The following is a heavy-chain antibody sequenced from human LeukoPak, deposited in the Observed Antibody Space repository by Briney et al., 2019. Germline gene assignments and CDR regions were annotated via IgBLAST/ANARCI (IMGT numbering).Heavy chain of an antibody. CDR1: GYSFTHYW. V-gene: IGHV5-51*01. D-gene: IGHD3-3*01. Sequence: GESLKISCKGSGYSFTHYWIAWVRQMPGKGLEWMGVIYPGDSDTRYSPSFQGHVTISADESIGTAYLQWSSLKPSDTAMYYCVRRIAIFGDGNWFDFWGQGTLVTVSS. CDR3: VRRIAIFGDGNWFDF. CDR2: IYPGDSDT. J-gene: IGHJ5*01.